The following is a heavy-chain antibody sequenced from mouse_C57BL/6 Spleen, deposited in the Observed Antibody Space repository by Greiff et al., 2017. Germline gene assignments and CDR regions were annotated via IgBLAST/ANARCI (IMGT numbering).Heavy chain of an antibody. J-gene: IGHJ3*01. D-gene: IGHD2-4*01. Sequence: VQLKESGPGLVKPSQSLSLTCSVTGYSITSGYYWNWIRQFPGNKLEWMGYISYDGSNNYNPSLKNRISITRDTSKNQFFLKLNSVTTEDTATYYCASGDYDYRFAYWGQGTLVTVSA. CDR3: ASGDYDYRFAY. CDR2: ISYDGSN. V-gene: IGHV3-6*01. CDR1: GYSITSGYY.